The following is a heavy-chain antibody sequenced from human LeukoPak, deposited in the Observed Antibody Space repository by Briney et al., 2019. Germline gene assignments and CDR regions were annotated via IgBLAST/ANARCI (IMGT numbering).Heavy chain of an antibody. D-gene: IGHD3-9*01. J-gene: IGHJ4*02. Sequence: SETLSLTCTVSGGSISSGSYYWSWIRQPAGKGREWIGRIYTSGSTNYNPSLHGRVTLSVDTSKNQFSLKLSALPAAGTAVYYCAREGMPDILTGYAADYWGQGTLVTVSS. V-gene: IGHV4-61*02. CDR1: GGSISSGSYY. CDR2: IYTSGST. CDR3: AREGMPDILTGYAADY.